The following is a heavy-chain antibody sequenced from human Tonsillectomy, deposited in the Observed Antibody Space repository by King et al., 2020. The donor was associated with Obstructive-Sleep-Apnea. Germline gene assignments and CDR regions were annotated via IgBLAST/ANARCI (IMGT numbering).Heavy chain of an antibody. CDR3: AGGDFDWVSLDH. Sequence: QLQESGPGLVKPSETLSLTCTVSGGSISRYYWSWIRQPPGKGLGWIGYIYHSGSTNNNPSLRSRVTMSVDTSKNQFSLKLSSVTAADTAVYYCAGGDFDWVSLDHWGQGSLVTVSS. J-gene: IGHJ4*02. CDR2: IYHSGST. CDR1: GGSISRYY. V-gene: IGHV4-59*01. D-gene: IGHD3-9*01.